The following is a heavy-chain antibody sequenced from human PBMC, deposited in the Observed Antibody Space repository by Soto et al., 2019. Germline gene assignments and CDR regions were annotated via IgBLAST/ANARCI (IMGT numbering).Heavy chain of an antibody. D-gene: IGHD1-26*01. CDR3: ARQGRTGALFDY. Sequence: QLQLQESGPGLVKPSETLSLTCSVSGGSISSSSYYWGWIRQPPGKGLEWIGSIYYSGSTYYNPSLKSRVTISVDTSKNQFSLKLSSVTAADTAVYYCARQGRTGALFDYWGQGTLVTVSS. V-gene: IGHV4-39*01. J-gene: IGHJ4*02. CDR2: IYYSGST. CDR1: GGSISSSSYY.